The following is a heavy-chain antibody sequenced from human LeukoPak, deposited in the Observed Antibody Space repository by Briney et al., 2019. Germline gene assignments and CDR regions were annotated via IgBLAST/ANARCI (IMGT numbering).Heavy chain of an antibody. CDR1: SFTFSSYV. CDR2: VSTTGGST. CDR3: AKCSGWFVRGKDYYYYYMDV. J-gene: IGHJ6*03. D-gene: IGHD6-19*01. V-gene: IGHV3-23*01. Sequence: GGSLRLSCGASSFTFSSYVMSWVRQAPGKGLEWVSTVSTTGGSTYYADSVKGRFTISRDNSKDTLYLQMNSLRAEDTAVYYCAKCSGWFVRGKDYYYYYMDVWGKGTTVTISS.